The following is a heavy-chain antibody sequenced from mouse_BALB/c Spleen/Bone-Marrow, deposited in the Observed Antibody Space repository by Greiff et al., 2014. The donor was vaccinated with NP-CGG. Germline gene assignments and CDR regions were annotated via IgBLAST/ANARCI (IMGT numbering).Heavy chain of an antibody. CDR1: GFTFSDYY. CDR3: ARSGEKYGAMDY. J-gene: IGHJ4*01. Sequence: EVKLMESGGGLVKPGGSLKLSCTASGFTFSDYYMYWVRQTPEKRLEWVAAISDGGNYTFNPDSVKGRFTISRDNAKNNLYLQMSSLKSEDTAVYYCARSGEKYGAMDYWGQGTSVTVSS. CDR2: ISDGGNYT. V-gene: IGHV5-4*02. D-gene: IGHD1-1*02.